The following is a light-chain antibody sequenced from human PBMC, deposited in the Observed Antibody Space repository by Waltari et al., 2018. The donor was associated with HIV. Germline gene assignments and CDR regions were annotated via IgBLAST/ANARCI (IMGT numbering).Light chain of an antibody. CDR1: QGISSY. CDR3: QQANSFPIT. Sequence: DIQLTQSPSFLSASVGDRVTITCRASQGISSYLAWYQQKPGKAPKLLIYAASTLQSGVPSRFSGSGSGTEFTLTINSLQPEDFATYYCQQANSFPITFGQGTRLEIK. J-gene: IGKJ5*01. V-gene: IGKV1-9*01. CDR2: AAS.